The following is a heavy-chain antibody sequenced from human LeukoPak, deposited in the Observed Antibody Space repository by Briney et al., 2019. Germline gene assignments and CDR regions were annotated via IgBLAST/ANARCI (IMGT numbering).Heavy chain of an antibody. J-gene: IGHJ4*02. CDR1: GGSTSSSSYF. CDR3: ARDGGSYGFRRTYYFDY. CDR2: IYYSGST. Sequence: PSETLSLTCTVAGGSTSSSSYFWACIRQPPGKGLECIGNIYYSGSTHYNPSLKSRVTISVDTSKNQFSLKLSSVTAADTAVYYCARDGGSYGFRRTYYFDYWGQGTLVTVSS. D-gene: IGHD1-26*01. V-gene: IGHV4-39*07.